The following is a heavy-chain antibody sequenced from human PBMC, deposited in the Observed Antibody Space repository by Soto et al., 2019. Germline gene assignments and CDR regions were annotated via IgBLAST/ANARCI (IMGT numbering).Heavy chain of an antibody. J-gene: IGHJ3*02. CDR1: GGTFSSYA. V-gene: IGHV1-69*13. Sequence: SVKVSCKAAGGTFSSYAISCVLQSPGQGLEWMGGIIPIFGTANYAQKFQGRVTITADESTSTVYMELSSLRSEDTAVYYCARRQQWLANAFDIWGQGTMVTVSS. CDR2: IIPIFGTA. CDR3: ARRQQWLANAFDI. D-gene: IGHD6-19*01.